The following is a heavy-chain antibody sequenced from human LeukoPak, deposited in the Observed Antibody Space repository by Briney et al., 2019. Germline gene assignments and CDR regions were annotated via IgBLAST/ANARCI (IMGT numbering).Heavy chain of an antibody. CDR3: ARDVRQLQVFDY. D-gene: IGHD3-10*02. Sequence: PSETLSLTCTVSGGSISSGSYYWSWIRQPPGKGLEWIGSIYYSGNTYYSPSLMSRVTISVDTSKNQFSLKLSSVTAADTAVYYCARDVRQLQVFDYWGQGTLVTVSS. CDR2: IYYSGNT. CDR1: GGSISSGSYY. V-gene: IGHV4-39*07. J-gene: IGHJ4*02.